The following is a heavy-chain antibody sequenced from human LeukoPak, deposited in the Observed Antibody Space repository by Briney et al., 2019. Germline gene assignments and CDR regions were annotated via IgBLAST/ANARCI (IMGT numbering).Heavy chain of an antibody. J-gene: IGHJ4*02. V-gene: IGHV4-4*07. CDR1: GDSISSYY. CDR2: IHPSGST. CDR3: ARGPPPDLDY. Sequence: SETLSLTCTVSGDSISSYYWSWIRQPAGKGLEWIGRIHPSGSTNYNPSLKSRVTLSVDTSKNEFSMKLSSVTAADTAVYYCARGPPPDLDYWGRGTLVTVSS.